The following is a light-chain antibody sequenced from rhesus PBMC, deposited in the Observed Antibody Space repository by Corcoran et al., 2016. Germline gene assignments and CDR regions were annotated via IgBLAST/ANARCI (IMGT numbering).Light chain of an antibody. CDR2: KAS. J-gene: IGKJ3*01. Sequence: DIQMTQSPSSLFVSLGDRGTITRRASVNVYNFLNWYQQKPGKAPKLLIYKASTLQSGVPSRFSGSGSGTDYTFTVSSLQSDDVATFYCQHNYDSPFTFGPGTKLDIE. V-gene: IGKV1-74*01. CDR1: VNVYNF. CDR3: QHNYDSPFT.